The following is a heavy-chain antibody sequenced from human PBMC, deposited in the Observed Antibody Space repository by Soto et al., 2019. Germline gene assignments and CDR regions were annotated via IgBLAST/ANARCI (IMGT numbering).Heavy chain of an antibody. CDR1: GYTFSTYA. D-gene: IGHD1-1*01. J-gene: IGHJ6*02. V-gene: IGHV1-3*01. Sequence: GASVKVSCKASGYTFSTYALHWVRQAPGQGLEWMGWINGGNGHTGYSQKFKDRVTISRDTPASTAYMELSGLRSEDTAVYYCARGKGMEENYYYYGMDVWGQGTTVTVSS. CDR2: INGGNGHT. CDR3: ARGKGMEENYYYYGMDV.